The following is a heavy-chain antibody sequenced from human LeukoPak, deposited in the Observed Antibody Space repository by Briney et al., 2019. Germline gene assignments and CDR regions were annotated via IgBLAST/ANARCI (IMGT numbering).Heavy chain of an antibody. CDR1: GYTFTSYS. CDR3: ARDQSVAPGLEYFQH. CDR2: INPSGGST. J-gene: IGHJ1*01. Sequence: ASVKVSCKASGYTFTSYSMHWVRQAPGQGLEWMGIINPSGGSTNYAQEFQGRVTVTRDTSTSTVYMELSSLRSEDTAVYYCARDQSVAPGLEYFQHWGQGTLVTVSS. V-gene: IGHV1-46*01.